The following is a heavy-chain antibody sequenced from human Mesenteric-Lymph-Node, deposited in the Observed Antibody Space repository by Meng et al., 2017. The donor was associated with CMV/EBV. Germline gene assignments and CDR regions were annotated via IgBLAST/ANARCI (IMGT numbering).Heavy chain of an antibody. CDR3: ASQTDYDFWNGYPGGYYYGMDV. V-gene: IGHV1-8*01. CDR2: MNPNSGNT. CDR1: GYTFTSYD. J-gene: IGHJ6*02. D-gene: IGHD3-3*01. Sequence: ASVKVSCKASGYTFTSYDINWVRQATGQGLEWMGWMNPNSGNTGYAQKFQGRVTMTRNTSISTAYMELSSLRSEDTAVYYCASQTDYDFWNGYPGGYYYGMDVWGQGTTVTVSS.